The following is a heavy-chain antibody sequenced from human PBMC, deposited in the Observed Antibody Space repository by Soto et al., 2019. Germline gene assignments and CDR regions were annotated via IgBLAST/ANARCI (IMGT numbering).Heavy chain of an antibody. J-gene: IGHJ3*02. CDR3: ARGNYYGSGHDAFDI. CDR1: GYTFTSYG. D-gene: IGHD3-10*01. CDR2: ISAYNGNT. V-gene: IGHV1-18*01. Sequence: ASVKVSCKASGYTFTSYGISWVRQAPGQGLEWMGWISAYNGNTNYAQKLQGRVTMTTDTSTTTAYMELRSLSSDDTAVYYCARGNYYGSGHDAFDIWGQGTMVTVSS.